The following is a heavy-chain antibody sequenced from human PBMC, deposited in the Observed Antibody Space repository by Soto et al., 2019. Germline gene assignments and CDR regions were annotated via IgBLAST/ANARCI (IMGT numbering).Heavy chain of an antibody. Sequence: PSETLSLTCTVSGGSISSGGYYWSWIRQHPGKGLEWIGYIYYSGSTYYNPSLKSRVTISVDTSKNQFSLKLSSVTAADTAVYYCARRGGKVGATALGYWGQGTLVTVSS. D-gene: IGHD1-26*01. CDR1: GGSISSGGYY. J-gene: IGHJ4*02. CDR2: IYYSGST. V-gene: IGHV4-39*01. CDR3: ARRGGKVGATALGY.